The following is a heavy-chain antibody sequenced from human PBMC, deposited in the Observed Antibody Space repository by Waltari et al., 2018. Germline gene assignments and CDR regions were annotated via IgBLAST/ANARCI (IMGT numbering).Heavy chain of an antibody. CDR1: GLIFVTVW. CDR3: TRTLVGPYPFEN. V-gene: IGHV3-74*01. D-gene: IGHD1-26*01. J-gene: IGHJ4*02. CDR2: INDDGSTI. Sequence: EVHLVESGGGSVQPGGSLRLSCAASGLIFVTVWMHWVRQVPGKGLVWVSRINDDGSTISYADSVKGRFTISRDNAKNTLYLKMDSLRVEDTAVYYCTRTLVGPYPFENWGQGTLVTVSS.